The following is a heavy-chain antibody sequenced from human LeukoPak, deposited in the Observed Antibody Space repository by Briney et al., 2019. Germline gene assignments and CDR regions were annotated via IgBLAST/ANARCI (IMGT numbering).Heavy chain of an antibody. J-gene: IGHJ3*02. CDR2: IYHSGST. CDR3: ARDPLNYYDSSGYSFGAFDI. Sequence: SETLSLTCTVSGYSISSGYYWGWIRQPPGKGLEWIGSIYHSGSTYYNPSLKSRVTISVDTSKNQFSLKLSSVTAADTAVYYCARDPLNYYDSSGYSFGAFDIWGQGTMVTVSS. CDR1: GYSISSGYY. V-gene: IGHV4-38-2*02. D-gene: IGHD3-22*01.